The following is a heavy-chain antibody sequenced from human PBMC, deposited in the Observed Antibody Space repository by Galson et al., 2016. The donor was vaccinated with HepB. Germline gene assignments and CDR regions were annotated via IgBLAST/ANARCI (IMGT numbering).Heavy chain of an antibody. CDR3: ARARIAAVNSRIYYYGVDV. CDR1: GFSFGDSY. V-gene: IGHV3-11*01. J-gene: IGHJ6*02. CDR2: ISSSGGTK. Sequence: SLRLSCAASGFSFGDSYMSWVRQAPGKGLEWISYISSSGGTKSYVDSVKGRFTISRDNAKKSLYLQMNSLRAEDTAIFYCARARIAAVNSRIYYYGVDVWGQGTTVTVSS. D-gene: IGHD6-13*01.